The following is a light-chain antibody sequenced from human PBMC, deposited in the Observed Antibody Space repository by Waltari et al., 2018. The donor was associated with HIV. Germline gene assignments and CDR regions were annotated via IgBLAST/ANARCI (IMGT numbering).Light chain of an antibody. CDR3: GTWDTSLGAGV. Sequence: QSVLTQPPSVSAAPGQKVTISCSGSSSKFGNDFVSWYQHLPGAAPKLLTYDNDKRPSGISDRFSGSKSGTSATLGITGLQTGDEADYYCGTWDTSLGAGVFGGGTKLTVL. V-gene: IGLV1-51*01. CDR1: SSKFGNDF. CDR2: DND. J-gene: IGLJ3*02.